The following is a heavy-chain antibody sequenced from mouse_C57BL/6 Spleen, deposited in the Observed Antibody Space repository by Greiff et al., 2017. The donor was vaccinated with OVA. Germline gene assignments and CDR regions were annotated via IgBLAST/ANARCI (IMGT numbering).Heavy chain of an antibody. CDR2: FLPGSGST. CDR1: GYTFTGYW. V-gene: IGHV1-9*01. CDR3: SRSRDEGAFDV. J-gene: IGHJ1*03. Sequence: QVQLKESGAELMKPGASVKLSCKATGYTFTGYWIEWVKQRPGHGLEWIGEFLPGSGSTNYNEKFKGKATLTADKSYNTAYMQLSSLTTEYSAIYDCSRSRDEGAFDVWGTGTTVTVSS.